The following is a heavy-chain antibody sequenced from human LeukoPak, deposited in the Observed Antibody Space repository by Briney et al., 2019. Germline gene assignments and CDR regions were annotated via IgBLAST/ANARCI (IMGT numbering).Heavy chain of an antibody. Sequence: PGGSLRLSCAASGFTFSSYWMSWVRQAPGKGLEWVANIKQDGSEKYYVDSVKGRFTISRDNAKNSLYLQMNSLRAEDTAMYYCARPLVYDILTGYYKGAFDIWGQGTMVSVSS. CDR3: ARPLVYDILTGYYKGAFDI. D-gene: IGHD3-9*01. CDR1: GFTFSSYW. J-gene: IGHJ3*02. CDR2: IKQDGSEK. V-gene: IGHV3-7*05.